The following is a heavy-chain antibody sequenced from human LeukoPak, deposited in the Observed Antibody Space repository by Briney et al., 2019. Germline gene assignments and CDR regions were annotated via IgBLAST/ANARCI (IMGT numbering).Heavy chain of an antibody. CDR3: ARDRAGGGEPPPGAFDI. CDR2: FYYSGST. J-gene: IGHJ3*02. CDR1: GGSISSTSYY. D-gene: IGHD2-21*01. Sequence: NPSETLSLTCIVSGGSISSTSYYWGWIRQSPGKGLEWIGSFYYSGSTYYNPSLKSQVTISVDTSKNQFSLKLSSVTAADTAVYYCARDRAGGGEPPPGAFDIWGQGTMVTVSS. V-gene: IGHV4-39*07.